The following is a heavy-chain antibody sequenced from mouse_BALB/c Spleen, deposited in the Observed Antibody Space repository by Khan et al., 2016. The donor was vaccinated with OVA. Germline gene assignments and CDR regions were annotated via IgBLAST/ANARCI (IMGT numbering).Heavy chain of an antibody. D-gene: IGHD1-1*01. J-gene: IGHJ4*01. CDR2: ISNGGGST. V-gene: IGHV5-12*02. CDR3: ASPLYGAMDH. Sequence: EVELVESGGGLVQPGGSLKLSCATSGFTFSDYYMYWVRQTPEKRLEWVAYISNGGGSTYYPDTVKGRFTISRDNAKHTLYLQMSRLKSEDTAMXYLASPLYGAMDHWGEGTSVTVSS. CDR1: GFTFSDYY.